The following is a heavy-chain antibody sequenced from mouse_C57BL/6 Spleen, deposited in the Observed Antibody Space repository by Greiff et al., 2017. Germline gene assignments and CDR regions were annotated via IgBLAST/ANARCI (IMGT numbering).Heavy chain of an antibody. CDR2: ISSGGSYT. CDR1: GFTFSSYG. J-gene: IGHJ2*01. D-gene: IGHD2-1*01. Sequence: DVQLVESGGDLVKPGGSLKLSCAASGFTFSSYGMSWVRQTPDKRLEWVATISSGGSYTYYPDSVKGRFTISRDNAKNTLYLQMSSLKSEDTAMYYCARQGEIYYGNYFDYWGQGTTLTVSS. V-gene: IGHV5-6*01. CDR3: ARQGEIYYGNYFDY.